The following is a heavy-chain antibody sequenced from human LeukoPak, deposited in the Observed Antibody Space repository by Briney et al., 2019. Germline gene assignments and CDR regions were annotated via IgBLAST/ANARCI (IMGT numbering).Heavy chain of an antibody. Sequence: PGGSLRLSCAASGFTFSSYSMNWVRQAPGKGLEWVSAIRGSGDSTYYAESVKGRFTISRDNSKNTLYLQMNSLRAEDTAVYYCARDYTIFGVAYGMDVWGQGTTVTVSS. V-gene: IGHV3-23*01. J-gene: IGHJ6*02. CDR3: ARDYTIFGVAYGMDV. CDR1: GFTFSSYS. D-gene: IGHD3-3*01. CDR2: IRGSGDST.